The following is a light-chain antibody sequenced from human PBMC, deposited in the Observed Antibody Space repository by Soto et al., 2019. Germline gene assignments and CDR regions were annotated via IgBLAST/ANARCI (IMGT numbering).Light chain of an antibody. CDR2: DAS. CDR3: QQRHNWPPFT. Sequence: EVVLTQSPDTLSLSPGERATFSCRASQSVGTNLAWYQQKPGQAPRLLIYDASNRATDIPARFTGSGSGTDFTLTISSLEPDDFAVYYCQQRHNWPPFTFGPGTTVHFK. CDR1: QSVGTN. V-gene: IGKV3-11*01. J-gene: IGKJ3*01.